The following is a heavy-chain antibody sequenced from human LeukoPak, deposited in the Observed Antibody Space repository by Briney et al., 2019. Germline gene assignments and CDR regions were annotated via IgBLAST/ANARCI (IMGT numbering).Heavy chain of an antibody. CDR2: ISSSGSTI. CDR3: ARDRPARPKPQREFDP. Sequence: PGGSLRLSCAASGFTFSDYYMSWIRQAPGKGLEWVSYISSSGSTIYYADSVKGRFTISRDNAKNSLYLQMNSLRAEDTAVYYCARDRPARPKPQREFDPWGQGTLVTVSS. V-gene: IGHV3-11*04. CDR1: GFTFSDYY. D-gene: IGHD6-6*01. J-gene: IGHJ5*02.